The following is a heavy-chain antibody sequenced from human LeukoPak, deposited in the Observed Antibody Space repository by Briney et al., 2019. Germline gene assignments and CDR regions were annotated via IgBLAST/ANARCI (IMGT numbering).Heavy chain of an antibody. CDR3: ARPGYRSRYFDY. Sequence: TGESLKISCQGSGYTFTNYWIGWVRQMAGKGLEWMGSINPGDSETKYSPSFQGQVTISADKSISTAYLQWSSLKASDTATYYCARPGYRSRYFDYWGHGTLVTVSS. J-gene: IGHJ4*01. D-gene: IGHD6-19*01. CDR1: GYTFTNYW. CDR2: INPGDSET. V-gene: IGHV5-51*01.